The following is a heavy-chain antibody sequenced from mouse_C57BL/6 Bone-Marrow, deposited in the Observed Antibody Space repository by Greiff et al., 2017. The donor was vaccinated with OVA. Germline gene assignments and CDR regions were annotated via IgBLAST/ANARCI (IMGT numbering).Heavy chain of an antibody. J-gene: IGHJ3*01. Sequence: DVQLVESGGGLVKPGGSLKLSCAASGFTFSSYAMSWVRQTPEKRLEWVATISDGGSYTYYPDNVKGRFTISRKNDKNNLYKQMSQLKSEETAMYYCARTNWDWLAYWGQGTMVTVSA. CDR3: ARTNWDWLAY. D-gene: IGHD4-1*01. CDR1: GFTFSSYA. CDR2: ISDGGSYT. V-gene: IGHV5-4*01.